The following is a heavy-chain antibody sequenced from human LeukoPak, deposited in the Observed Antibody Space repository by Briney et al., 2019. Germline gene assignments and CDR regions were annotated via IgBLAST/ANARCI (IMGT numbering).Heavy chain of an antibody. J-gene: IGHJ6*02. V-gene: IGHV1-18*01. Sequence: EASVKVSCKASGYTFTSYGISWVRQAPGQGLEWMGWISAYNGNTNYAQKLQGRVTMTTDTSTSTAYMELRSLRSDDTAVYYCARDWRSGGSCYSLYYYYGMDVWGQGTTVTVSS. CDR2: ISAYNGNT. CDR3: ARDWRSGGSCYSLYYYYGMDV. D-gene: IGHD2-15*01. CDR1: GYTFTSYG.